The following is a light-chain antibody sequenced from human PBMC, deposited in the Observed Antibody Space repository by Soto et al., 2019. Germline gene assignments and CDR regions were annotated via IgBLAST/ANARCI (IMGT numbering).Light chain of an antibody. V-gene: IGLV1-40*01. CDR3: KSYDSSLSGSV. J-gene: IGLJ1*01. CDR1: MSNLGAPYD. CDR2: GNN. Sequence: QRLLTLPPPVYGAPGQTVIISCSGSMSNLGAPYDVNWFRQLPGTVPRLLIYGNNNRPSGVPDRFSGSKFGTSASLAISGLQAEDEADYYCKSYDSSLSGSVFGTGTKVTVL.